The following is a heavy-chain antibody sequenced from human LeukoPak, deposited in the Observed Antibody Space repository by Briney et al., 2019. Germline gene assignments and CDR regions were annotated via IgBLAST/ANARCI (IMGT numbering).Heavy chain of an antibody. J-gene: IGHJ4*02. CDR2: INHSGST. CDR1: GGSFSGYY. V-gene: IGHV4-34*01. Sequence: SETLSLTCAVYGGSFSGYYWSWIRQPPGKGLEWIGEINHSGSTNYNPSLKSRVTISVDTSKNQFSLKLSSVTAADTAVYYCARVGTQRGAQADYWGQGTLATVSS. CDR3: ARVGTQRGAQADY. D-gene: IGHD1-14*01.